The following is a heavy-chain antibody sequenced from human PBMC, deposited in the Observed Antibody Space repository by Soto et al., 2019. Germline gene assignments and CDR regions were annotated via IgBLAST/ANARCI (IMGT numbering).Heavy chain of an antibody. CDR1: GGSISSYY. CDR2: IYYSGST. D-gene: IGHD4-17*01. V-gene: IGHV4-59*08. CDR3: ARQHGDYTTGYYYYYYMDV. J-gene: IGHJ6*03. Sequence: SETLSLTCTVSGGSISSYYWSWIRQPPGKGLEWIGYIYYSGSTNYNPSLKSRVTISADMSKSQFSLKLSSVTAADTAVYYCARQHGDYTTGYYYYYYMDVWGEGTTVTVSS.